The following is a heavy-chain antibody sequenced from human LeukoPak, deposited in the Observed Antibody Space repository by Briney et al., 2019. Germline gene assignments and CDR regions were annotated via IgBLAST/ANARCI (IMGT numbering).Heavy chain of an antibody. CDR1: GFTFTSSA. Sequence: GASVKVSCKASGFTFTSSAMQWVRQARGQRLEWIGWIVVGSGNTNYAQKFQERVTITRDMSTSTAYMELSSRRSEDTAVYYCAASITMVRGVSGVDYWGQGTLVTVSS. J-gene: IGHJ4*02. V-gene: IGHV1-58*02. CDR2: IVVGSGNT. D-gene: IGHD3-10*01. CDR3: AASITMVRGVSGVDY.